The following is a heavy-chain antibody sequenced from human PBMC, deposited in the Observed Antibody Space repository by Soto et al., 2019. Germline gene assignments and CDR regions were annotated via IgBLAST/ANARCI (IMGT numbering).Heavy chain of an antibody. CDR3: GTGTTHSVFDI. V-gene: IGHV3-23*01. J-gene: IGHJ3*02. D-gene: IGHD1-1*01. CDR2: IGIGGDI. Sequence: EVQLLESGGGLVQPGGSLRLSCASSGFAFSSYAFSWVRQAPGKGLDWVSSIGIGGDIYYADSVKGRFAISRDNSKNTLFLQMIGLRAEDTAVYYCGTGTTHSVFDIWCHGTMVTVSS. CDR1: GFAFSSYA.